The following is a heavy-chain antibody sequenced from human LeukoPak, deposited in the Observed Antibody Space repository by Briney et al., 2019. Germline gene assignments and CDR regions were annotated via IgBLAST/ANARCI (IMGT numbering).Heavy chain of an antibody. J-gene: IGHJ4*02. V-gene: IGHV5-51*01. Sequence: GESLKISCKASGYRFTSNWIAWVRQMPGKGLEWMGIIYPGDSDTGYSPSFQGQVTMSVDKSISTAYLQWSSLKASDTAIYYCARHPFDWGQGTLVTVSS. CDR2: IYPGDSDT. CDR3: ARHPFD. CDR1: GYRFTSNW.